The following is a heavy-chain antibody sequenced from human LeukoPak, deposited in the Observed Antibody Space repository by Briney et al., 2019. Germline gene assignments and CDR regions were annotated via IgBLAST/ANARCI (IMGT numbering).Heavy chain of an antibody. J-gene: IGHJ4*02. CDR3: ARGEDYDSSGYYGY. D-gene: IGHD3-22*01. Sequence: SETLSLTCAVYGGSFSGYYWSWIRQPPGKGLEWIGEINHSGSTNYNPSLKSRVTISVDTSKNQFSLKLSPVTAADTAVYYCARGEDYDSSGYYGYWGQGTLVTVSS. V-gene: IGHV4-34*01. CDR2: INHSGST. CDR1: GGSFSGYY.